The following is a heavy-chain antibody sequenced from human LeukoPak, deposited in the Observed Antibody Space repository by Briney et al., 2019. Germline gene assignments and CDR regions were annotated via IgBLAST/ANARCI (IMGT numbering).Heavy chain of an antibody. CDR2: IYFIGSV. Sequence: SETLSLTRTVSGGSICIYSCGSIRQPPRKRLECVGYIYFIGSVNSNPSPKSGVIISVDTSKNQFSLKLSSVTAADTAVYYCARHGGTRRLVTIVRGVGTNWFDPWGQGTLVTVSS. V-gene: IGHV4-59*08. J-gene: IGHJ5*02. CDR1: GGSICIYS. CDR3: ARHGGTRRLVTIVRGVGTNWFDP. D-gene: IGHD3-10*01.